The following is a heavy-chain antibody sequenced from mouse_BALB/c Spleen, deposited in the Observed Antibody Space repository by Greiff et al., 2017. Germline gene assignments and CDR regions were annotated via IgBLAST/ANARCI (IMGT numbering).Heavy chain of an antibody. Sequence: EVHLVESGGGLVQPGGSMKLSCVASGFTFSNYWMNWVRQSPEKGLEWVAEIRLKSNNYATHYAESVKGRFTISRDDSKSSVYLQMNNLRAEDTGIYYCTRDGNYYYYAMDYWGQGTSVTVSS. D-gene: IGHD2-1*01. J-gene: IGHJ4*01. V-gene: IGHV6-6*02. CDR3: TRDGNYYYYAMDY. CDR2: IRLKSNNYAT. CDR1: GFTFSNYW.